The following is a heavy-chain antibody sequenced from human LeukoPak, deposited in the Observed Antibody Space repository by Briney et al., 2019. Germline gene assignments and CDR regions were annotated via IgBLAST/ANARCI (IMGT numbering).Heavy chain of an antibody. J-gene: IGHJ5*02. CDR1: GGSISSSSHY. CDR2: IYYSGTT. CDR3: VRWQSGSMFHPP. D-gene: IGHD3-10*02. V-gene: IGHV4-39*01. Sequence: SETLSLTCTVSGGSISSSSHYWGWIRQPPGKGLEWIGSIYYSGTTAYNPSLKSRVTISVDTSKNQFSLKLSSVTAANTAVYYCVRWQSGSMFHPPWGQGTLVTVSS.